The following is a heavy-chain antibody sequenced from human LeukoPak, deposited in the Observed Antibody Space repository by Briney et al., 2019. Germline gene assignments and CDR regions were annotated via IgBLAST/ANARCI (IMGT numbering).Heavy chain of an antibody. V-gene: IGHV4-4*02. CDR3: ARVSDDSYGYYYYMDV. Sequence: SETLSLTCAVSGGSISSSNWWSWVRQPPGKGLEWIGEIYHSGSTNYNPSLKSRVTMSVDTSKNQFSLKLSSVTAADTAVYYCARVSDDSYGYYYYMDVWGKGTTVTVSS. D-gene: IGHD5-18*01. CDR2: IYHSGST. CDR1: GGSISSSNW. J-gene: IGHJ6*03.